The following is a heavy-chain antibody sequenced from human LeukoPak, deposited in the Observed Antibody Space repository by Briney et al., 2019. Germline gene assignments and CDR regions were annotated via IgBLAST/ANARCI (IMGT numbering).Heavy chain of an antibody. J-gene: IGHJ6*03. D-gene: IGHD4-11*01. CDR1: GGSINSTRYY. Sequence: SETLSLTCTVSGGSINSTRYYWGCIRQPPGKGLEWIGSIYYSGDTHYNPSLRSRVTISVDTSKNQFSLRMHSMTAADTSFYYCATGSMTTRYYYYFHMDVWGTGTTVTVSS. CDR2: IYYSGDT. V-gene: IGHV4-39*01. CDR3: ATGSMTTRYYYYFHMDV.